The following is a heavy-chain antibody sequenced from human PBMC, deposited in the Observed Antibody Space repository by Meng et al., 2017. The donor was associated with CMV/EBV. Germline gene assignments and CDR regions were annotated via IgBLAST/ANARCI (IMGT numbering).Heavy chain of an antibody. Sequence: GGSLRLSCAAPGFTFSSYAMHWVRQAPGKGLEWVAVISYDGSNKYYADSVKGRFTISRDNSKNTLYLQMNSLRAEDTAVYYWARGTPPPAFWSGYYPWYYYYGMDVWGQGTTVTVSS. D-gene: IGHD3-3*01. J-gene: IGHJ6*02. V-gene: IGHV3-30-3*01. CDR2: ISYDGSNK. CDR3: ARGTPPPAFWSGYYPWYYYYGMDV. CDR1: GFTFSSYA.